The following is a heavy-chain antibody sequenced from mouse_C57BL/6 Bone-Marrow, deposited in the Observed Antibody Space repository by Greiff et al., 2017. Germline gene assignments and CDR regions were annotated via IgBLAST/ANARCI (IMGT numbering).Heavy chain of an antibody. V-gene: IGHV1-55*01. D-gene: IGHD1-1*01. Sequence: QVQLQQSGAELVKPGASVKMSCKASGYTFTSYWITWVKQRPGQGLEWIGHIYPGSGSTNYNEKFKSKATLTVDTSSSTAYMQLSSLTSEDSAVYYCASHYYGSRYWYFDVWGTGTTVTVSS. CDR1: GYTFTSYW. J-gene: IGHJ1*03. CDR2: IYPGSGST. CDR3: ASHYYGSRYWYFDV.